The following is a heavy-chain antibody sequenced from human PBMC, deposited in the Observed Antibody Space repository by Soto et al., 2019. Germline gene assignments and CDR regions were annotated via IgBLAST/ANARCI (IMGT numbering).Heavy chain of an antibody. Sequence: EVQLVESGGNLVQPGGSLRLSCAASGFPFSSYWMPWVRQVPGKGLVWISRINSDGSSTSYADSVKGRFTVSRDNSKHRLYRQMKRSRARDMAVYYCTLIVGGLDHWGHGSL. V-gene: IGHV3-74*01. CDR2: INSDGSST. CDR3: TLIVGGLDH. CDR1: GFPFSSYW. D-gene: IGHD2-15*01. J-gene: IGHJ4*01.